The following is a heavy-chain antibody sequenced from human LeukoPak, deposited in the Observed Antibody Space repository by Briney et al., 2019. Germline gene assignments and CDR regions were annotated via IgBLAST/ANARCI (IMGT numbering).Heavy chain of an antibody. J-gene: IGHJ2*01. CDR3: ARVFTPPRYWYFDL. CDR1: GASINSHY. Sequence: SETLSLTCSVSGASINSHYWSWIRQPPGKRLEWIGYIFNSGSINYNPSLRSRVTISVDTSKNQFSLKLSSVTAADTAVYYCARVFTPPRYWYFDLWGRGTLVTVSS. CDR2: IFNSGSI. D-gene: IGHD3-3*01. V-gene: IGHV4-59*11.